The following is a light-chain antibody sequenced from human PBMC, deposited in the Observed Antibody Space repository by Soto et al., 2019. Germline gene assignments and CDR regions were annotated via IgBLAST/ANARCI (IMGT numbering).Light chain of an antibody. CDR3: QQFNSWPLT. CDR2: GAS. CDR1: QSVGSN. V-gene: IGKV3-15*01. J-gene: IGKJ4*01. Sequence: ETVMTQSPATLSVSPGERATLSCRASQSVGSNLAWYQQKPGQAPRLLLYGASTRATGIPARFSGSGSGTDFTLTISSLQSEDFAVYYCQQFNSWPLTFGGGTKVEIK.